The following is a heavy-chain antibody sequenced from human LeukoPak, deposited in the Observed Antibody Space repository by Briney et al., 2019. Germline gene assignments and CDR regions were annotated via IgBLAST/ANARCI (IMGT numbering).Heavy chain of an antibody. J-gene: IGHJ3*02. CDR1: GFIFDDYA. Sequence: GGSLRLSCAASGFIFDDYAMHWVRQAPGKGLEWVSGISWNSGNIGYADSVKGRFTISRDNAKNSLYLQMNSLRAEDTAVYYCARTYDYGVGPPGDAFDNWGQGTLVTVPS. V-gene: IGHV3-9*01. D-gene: IGHD3-3*01. CDR2: ISWNSGNI. CDR3: ARTYDYGVGPPGDAFDN.